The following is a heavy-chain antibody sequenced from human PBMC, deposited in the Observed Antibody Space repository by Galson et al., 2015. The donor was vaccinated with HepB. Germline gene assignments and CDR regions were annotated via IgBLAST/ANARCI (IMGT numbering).Heavy chain of an antibody. Sequence: QSGAEVKKPGESLKISCKGSGYSFTSYWIGWVRQMPGKGLEWMGIIYPGDSDTRYSPSFQGQVTISADKSISTAYLQWSSLKASDTAMYYCARIYHYYDSSGYPFDYWGQGTLVTVSS. D-gene: IGHD3-22*01. V-gene: IGHV5-51*01. CDR2: IYPGDSDT. J-gene: IGHJ4*02. CDR3: ARIYHYYDSSGYPFDY. CDR1: GYSFTSYW.